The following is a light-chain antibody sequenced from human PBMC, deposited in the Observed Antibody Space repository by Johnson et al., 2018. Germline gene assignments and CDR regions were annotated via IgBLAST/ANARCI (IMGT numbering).Light chain of an antibody. V-gene: IGLV1-51*02. CDR2: ENN. J-gene: IGLJ1*01. Sequence: QSVLTQPPSVSAAPGQKVTISCSGSSSNIGNNYVSWYQQLPGTAPKLLIYENNKRPSGIPARFFGSKFGTSANLGIPGLQPGDEADYYCGTWDSSLSAGNVFGTGTKVTVL. CDR3: GTWDSSLSAGNV. CDR1: SSNIGNNY.